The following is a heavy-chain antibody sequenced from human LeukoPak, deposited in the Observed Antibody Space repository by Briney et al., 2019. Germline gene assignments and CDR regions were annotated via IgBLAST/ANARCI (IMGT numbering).Heavy chain of an antibody. D-gene: IGHD3-22*01. Sequence: GGSLRLSCAASGFTFSSYAMSWVRQAPGKGLEWVSTISDNGGGTYYADSVKGRFTISRDNSKNTLFLQMNSLRAEDSAVYYCATDREGDPSAYYLVGGQGTLITASS. CDR1: GFTFSSYA. CDR3: ATDREGDPSAYYLV. J-gene: IGHJ4*02. V-gene: IGHV3-23*01. CDR2: ISDNGGGT.